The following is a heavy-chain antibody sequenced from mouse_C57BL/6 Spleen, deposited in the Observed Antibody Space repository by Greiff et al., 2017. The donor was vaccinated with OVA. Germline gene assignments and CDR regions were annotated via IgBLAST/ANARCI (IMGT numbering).Heavy chain of an antibody. Sequence: EVQLMESGEGLVKPGGSLKLSCAASGFTFSSYAMSWVRQTPEKRLEWVAYISSGGDYIYYADTVKGRFTISRDNARNTLYLQMSSLKSEDTAMYYCTRGAVTTVGGYFDVWGTGTTVTVSS. V-gene: IGHV5-9-1*02. J-gene: IGHJ1*03. CDR3: TRGAVTTVGGYFDV. CDR1: GFTFSSYA. D-gene: IGHD1-1*01. CDR2: ISSGGDYI.